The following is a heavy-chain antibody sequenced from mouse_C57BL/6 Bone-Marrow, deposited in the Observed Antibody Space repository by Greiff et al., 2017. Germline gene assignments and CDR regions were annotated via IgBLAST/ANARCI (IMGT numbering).Heavy chain of an antibody. CDR2: ISSGGDYI. V-gene: IGHV5-9-1*02. CDR1: GFTFSSYA. D-gene: IGHD1-1*01. J-gene: IGHJ3*01. Sequence: EVQVVESGEGLVKPGGSLKLSCAASGFTFSSYAMSWVRQTPEERLEWVAYISSGGDYIYYADTVKGRFTISRDKARNTLYLQMSSLKSEDTAMYYCTRDSFPWFAYWGQGTLVTVSA. CDR3: TRDSFPWFAY.